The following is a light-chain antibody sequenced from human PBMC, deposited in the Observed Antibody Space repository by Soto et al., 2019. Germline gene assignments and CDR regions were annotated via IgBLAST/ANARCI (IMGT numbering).Light chain of an antibody. CDR3: QQYDSSPRT. CDR1: QNVDSNY. V-gene: IGKV3-20*01. CDR2: DTS. Sequence: EIVLTQSPCTLSLSPGERATLSCRASQNVDSNYLAWYQQKPGQAPRLLIYDTSSRATGIPDRFRGSGSGTDFTLTISRLEPEDFAVYYCQQYDSSPRTFGQGTKVDIK. J-gene: IGKJ1*01.